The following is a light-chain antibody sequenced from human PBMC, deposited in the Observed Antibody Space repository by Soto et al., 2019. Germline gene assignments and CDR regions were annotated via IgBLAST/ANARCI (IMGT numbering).Light chain of an antibody. CDR2: GVS. V-gene: IGLV2-11*01. CDR1: SSDVDKYNY. CDR3: CSYADYYTYV. J-gene: IGLJ1*01. Sequence: QSALTQPRSVSSSPGQSVTISCTGSSSDVDKYNYVSWYQQHPGKAPKLLIYGVSERPSGVPHRFSGSKSGSTASLTISGLQAEDEADYYCCSYADYYTYVFGTGTKLTVL.